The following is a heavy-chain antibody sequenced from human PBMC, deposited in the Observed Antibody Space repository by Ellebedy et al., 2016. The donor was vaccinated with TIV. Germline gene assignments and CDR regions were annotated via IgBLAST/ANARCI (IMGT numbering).Heavy chain of an antibody. V-gene: IGHV4-4*07. CDR1: GGSISSYY. Sequence: MPSETLSLTCTVSGGSISSYYWSWIRQTAGKGLEWIGRIYTSGSTNYNPSLKSRVTMSVDTSKNQFSLKLSSVTAADTAVYYCASQEVYYGDYAYWGQGTLVTVSS. J-gene: IGHJ4*02. CDR2: IYTSGST. CDR3: ASQEVYYGDYAY. D-gene: IGHD4-17*01.